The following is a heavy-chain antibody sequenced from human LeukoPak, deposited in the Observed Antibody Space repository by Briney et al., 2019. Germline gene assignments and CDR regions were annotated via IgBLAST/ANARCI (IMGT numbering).Heavy chain of an antibody. CDR1: GFTVSNNY. CDR2: IYSGGST. CDR3: AKDALRKHAFDI. D-gene: IGHD4-17*01. V-gene: IGHV3-66*01. Sequence: QSGGSLRLSCAASGFTVSNNYMRWVRQAPGKGLEWVSLIYSGGSTYYADSVKGRFIISRDNSKNTLYLQMNSLRAEDTAVYYCAKDALRKHAFDIWGQGTMVTVSS. J-gene: IGHJ3*02.